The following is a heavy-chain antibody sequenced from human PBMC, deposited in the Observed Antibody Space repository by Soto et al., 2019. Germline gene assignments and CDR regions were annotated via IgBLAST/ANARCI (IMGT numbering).Heavy chain of an antibody. CDR3: SLLMGTSFDY. J-gene: IGHJ4*02. CDR1: GFIFSDHY. V-gene: IGHV3-72*01. CDR2: ARNKVNSYIV. Sequence: EVRLVESGGGLVQPGGSLRLTCAASGFIFSDHYMDWVRQAPGKGLEWVGRARNKVNSYIVDHAAYVRGRFTISRDDSRDPLYFQMKSLKTEEPGVYFWSLLMGTSFDYWGQGILVTVSS. D-gene: IGHD2-8*01.